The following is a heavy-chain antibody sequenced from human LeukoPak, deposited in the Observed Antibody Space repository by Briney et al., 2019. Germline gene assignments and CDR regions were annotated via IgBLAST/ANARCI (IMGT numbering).Heavy chain of an antibody. D-gene: IGHD3-3*01. CDR1: GHTFTSYD. CDR2: MNPNSGNT. Sequence: ASVKVSCKASGHTFTSYDINWVRQATGQGLEWMGWMNPNSGNTGYAQKFQGRVTITRNTSISTAYMELSSLRSEDTAVYYCARGRALRFLEWLPEGRSSSFGYWGQGTLVTVSS. J-gene: IGHJ4*02. V-gene: IGHV1-8*03. CDR3: ARGRALRFLEWLPEGRSSSFGY.